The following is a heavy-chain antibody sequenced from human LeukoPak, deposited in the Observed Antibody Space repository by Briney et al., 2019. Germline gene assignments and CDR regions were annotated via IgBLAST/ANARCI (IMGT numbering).Heavy chain of an antibody. Sequence: GGSLRLSCAASGFTFSSYSMNWVRQAPGKGLEWVSSISSCSSYIYYADSVKGQFTISRDNAKNSLYLQMNSLRAEDTAVYYCARDPSNWGFYADWGQGTLVTVSS. D-gene: IGHD7-27*01. J-gene: IGHJ4*02. CDR2: ISSCSSYI. V-gene: IGHV3-21*01. CDR3: ARDPSNWGFYAD. CDR1: GFTFSSYS.